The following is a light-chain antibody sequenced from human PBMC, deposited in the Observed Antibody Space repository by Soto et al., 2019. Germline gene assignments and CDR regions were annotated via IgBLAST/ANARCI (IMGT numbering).Light chain of an antibody. Sequence: EIVLTQSPGTLSLYTGERATLSCRASQSVNSNHLAWYQQRPGQAPRLLIYGASIRATGIPDRFSGSGSGTDFTLTISRLEPEDFAVFYCQQYGSSLVTFCQGTRLEIK. CDR3: QQYGSSLVT. CDR2: GAS. V-gene: IGKV3-20*01. J-gene: IGKJ5*01. CDR1: QSVNSNH.